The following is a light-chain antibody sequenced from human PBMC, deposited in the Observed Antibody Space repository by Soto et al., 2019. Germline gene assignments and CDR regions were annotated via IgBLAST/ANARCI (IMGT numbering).Light chain of an antibody. CDR1: SSNIGGNT. J-gene: IGLJ2*01. Sequence: QSVLTQPPSASGTPGQRVTISCSGSSSNIGGNTENWYQQLPGTAPKLLIYSNNQRPSGVPDRFSGSKSGTSASLAISGLQSEDEADYYCAAWDDSLNGPVVFGGGTKVTVL. CDR2: SNN. V-gene: IGLV1-44*01. CDR3: AAWDDSLNGPVV.